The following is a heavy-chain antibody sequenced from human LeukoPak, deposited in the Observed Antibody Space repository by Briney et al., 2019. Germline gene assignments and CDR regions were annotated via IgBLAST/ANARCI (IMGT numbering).Heavy chain of an antibody. CDR1: GGSISSGSYY. J-gene: IGHJ3*02. Sequence: SETLSLTCTVSGGSISSGSYYWSWIRQPAGKGLEWIGRIYTSGSTNYNPSLKSRVTISVDTSKNQFSLKLSSVTAADTAVYYCARDNDFWSGYRYAFDIWGQGTMVTVSS. CDR3: ARDNDFWSGYRYAFDI. CDR2: IYTSGST. V-gene: IGHV4-61*02. D-gene: IGHD3-3*01.